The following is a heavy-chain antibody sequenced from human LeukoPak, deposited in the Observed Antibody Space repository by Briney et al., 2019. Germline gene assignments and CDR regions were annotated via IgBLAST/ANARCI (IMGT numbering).Heavy chain of an antibody. CDR2: IYYSGST. J-gene: IGHJ4*02. CDR1: GGSISSYY. V-gene: IGHV4-59*01. CDR3: ARTDFWSGYRFDY. Sequence: PSETLSLTCTVSGGSISSYYWSWIRQPPGKGLEWIGYIYYSGSTNYNPSLKSRVTISVDTSKNQFSLKLSSVTAADTAVYYCARTDFWSGYRFDYWGQGTLVAVSS. D-gene: IGHD3-3*01.